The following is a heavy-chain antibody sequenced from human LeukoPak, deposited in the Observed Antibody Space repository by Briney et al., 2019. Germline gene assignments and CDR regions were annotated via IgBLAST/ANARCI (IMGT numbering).Heavy chain of an antibody. CDR3: ARDLGDGDYDYYYGVDV. V-gene: IGHV3-33*01. CDR1: GFTFSSYG. Sequence: PGRSLRLSCAASGFTFSSYGMHWVRQAPGKGLEWVAVIWYDGSNKYYADSVKSRFTISRDNSKNALYLQMNSLRAEDTAVYYCARDLGDGDYDYYYGVDVWGQGTTVTVSS. J-gene: IGHJ6*02. CDR2: IWYDGSNK. D-gene: IGHD4-17*01.